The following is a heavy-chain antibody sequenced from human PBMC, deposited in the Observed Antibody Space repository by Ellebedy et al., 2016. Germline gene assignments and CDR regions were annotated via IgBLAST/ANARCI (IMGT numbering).Heavy chain of an antibody. CDR3: AGSPTLDN. Sequence: ASVKVSXXASGYTFTGYYMHWVRQAPGQGLEWMGWINPNSGGTNYAQKFQGRVTMTRDTSISTAYMELSRLTSDDTAVYYCAGSPTLDNWGQGTLVTVSS. CDR2: INPNSGGT. J-gene: IGHJ4*02. V-gene: IGHV1-2*02. D-gene: IGHD4-11*01. CDR1: GYTFTGYY.